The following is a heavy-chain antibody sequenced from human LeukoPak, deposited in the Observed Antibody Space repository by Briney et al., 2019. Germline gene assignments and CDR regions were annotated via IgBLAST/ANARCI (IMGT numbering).Heavy chain of an antibody. D-gene: IGHD3-9*01. Sequence: ASVKVSCKVSGYTLTELSMHRVRHAPGKGLEWMGGFDPEDGGTIYAQKFQGRVTMTEDTSTDTAYMEVSSLRSEDTAVYYCATSRSGYDTNFDYWGQGTLVTVSS. CDR2: FDPEDGGT. CDR1: GYTLTELS. CDR3: ATSRSGYDTNFDY. V-gene: IGHV1-24*01. J-gene: IGHJ4*02.